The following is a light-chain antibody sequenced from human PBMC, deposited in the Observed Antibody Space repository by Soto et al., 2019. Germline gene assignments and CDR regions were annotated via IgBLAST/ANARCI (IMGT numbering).Light chain of an antibody. CDR2: DVS. CDR1: SSDVGGYNY. CDR3: SSDTSRSTVL. Sequence: QSALTQPASVSGSPGQSITISCTGTSSDVGGYNYVSWYQQHPGKAPKLTIYDVSNRPSGVSNRFSGSKSGNTASLTISGLQAEDEADYYCSSDTSRSTVLFGGGTKLTVL. J-gene: IGLJ2*01. V-gene: IGLV2-14*01.